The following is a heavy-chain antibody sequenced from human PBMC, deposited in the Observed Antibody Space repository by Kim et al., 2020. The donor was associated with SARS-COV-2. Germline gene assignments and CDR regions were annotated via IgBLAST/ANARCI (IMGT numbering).Heavy chain of an antibody. CDR2: MNPNSGNT. Sequence: ASVKVSCKASGYTFTSYDINWVRQGTGQGLEWVGWMNPNSGNTGYAQKFQGRVSLTRKNSISTAYMELSSLRSEDTAVYFCARGGDDDILTGHIESSYYYVMAVGNRETTLTVSS. J-gene: IGHJ6*02. V-gene: IGHV1-8*01. D-gene: IGHD3-9*01. CDR3: ARGGDDDILTGHIESSYYYVMAV. CDR1: GYTFTSYD.